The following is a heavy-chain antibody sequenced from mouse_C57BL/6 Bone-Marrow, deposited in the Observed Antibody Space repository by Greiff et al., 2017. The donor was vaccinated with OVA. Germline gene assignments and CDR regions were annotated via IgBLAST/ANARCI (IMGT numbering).Heavy chain of an antibody. CDR1: GYTFTNYW. CDR2: IYPGGGYT. CDR3: ARRDYYCSRYYYAMDY. V-gene: IGHV1-63*01. D-gene: IGHD1-1*01. Sequence: LVESGAELVRPGTSVKMSCKASGYTFTNYWIGWAKQRPGHGLEWIGDIYPGGGYTNYNETFKGKATLTADNSSIPAYMQFSSLTSEDSAIYYCARRDYYCSRYYYAMDYWGQGTSVTVSS. J-gene: IGHJ4*01.